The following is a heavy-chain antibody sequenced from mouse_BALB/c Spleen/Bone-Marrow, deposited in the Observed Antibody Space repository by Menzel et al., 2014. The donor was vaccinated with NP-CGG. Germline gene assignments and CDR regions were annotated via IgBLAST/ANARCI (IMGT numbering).Heavy chain of an antibody. CDR3: ARFITTVVYFDY. Sequence: EVHLVESGGGLVKPGGSLKLSCAASGFTFSSYAMSWVRQTPEKRLEWVATISSGGSYTYYPDSVKGRFTISRDNAKNTLYLQMSSLRSEDTAMYYCARFITTVVYFDYWGQGTTLTVSS. D-gene: IGHD1-1*01. CDR1: GFTFSSYA. V-gene: IGHV5-9-3*01. J-gene: IGHJ2*01. CDR2: ISSGGSYT.